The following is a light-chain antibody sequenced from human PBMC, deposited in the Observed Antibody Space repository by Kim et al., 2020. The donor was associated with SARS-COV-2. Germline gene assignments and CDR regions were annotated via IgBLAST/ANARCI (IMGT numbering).Light chain of an antibody. V-gene: IGKV1-5*03. CDR1: QSISTW. J-gene: IGKJ1*01. Sequence: SASVGDRVTITWRASQSISTWLAWYQQKPGKAPKLLIYQASNLESGVPSRFSGSGSGTEFTLTISSLQPDDFATYYCQQYNTYWTFGHGTKVDIK. CDR3: QQYNTYWT. CDR2: QAS.